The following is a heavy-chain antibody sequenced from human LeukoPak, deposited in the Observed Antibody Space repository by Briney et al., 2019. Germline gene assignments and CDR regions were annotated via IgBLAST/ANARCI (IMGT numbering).Heavy chain of an antibody. D-gene: IGHD3-10*01. J-gene: IGHJ4*02. CDR2: ISWNSGSI. V-gene: IGHV3-9*03. Sequence: GGSLRLSCAASGFTFDDYAMHWVRQAPGKGLEWVSGISWNSGSIGYADSVKGRFTISRDNAKNSLYLQMNSLRAEDMALYYCAKDPYYYGSGSYYKNDYWGQGTLVTVSS. CDR3: AKDPYYYGSGSYYKNDY. CDR1: GFTFDDYA.